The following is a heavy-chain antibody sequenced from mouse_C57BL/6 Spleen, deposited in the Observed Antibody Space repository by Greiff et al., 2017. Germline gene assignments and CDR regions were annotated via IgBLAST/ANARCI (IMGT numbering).Heavy chain of an antibody. CDR2: IDPSDSYT. J-gene: IGHJ4*01. D-gene: IGHD2-1*01. CDR3: AFYYGNYGYAMDY. V-gene: IGHV1-69*01. CDR1: GYTFTSYW. Sequence: QVQLQQPGAELVMPGASVKLSCKASGYTFTSYWMHWVKQRPGQGLEWIGEIDPSDSYTNYNQKFKGKSTLTVDKSSSTAYMQLSSPTSEDSAVYYCAFYYGNYGYAMDYWGQGTSVTVSS.